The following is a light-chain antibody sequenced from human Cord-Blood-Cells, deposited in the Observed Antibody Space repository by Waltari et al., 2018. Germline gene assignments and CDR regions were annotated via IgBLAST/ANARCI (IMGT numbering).Light chain of an antibody. V-gene: IGKV3-11*01. J-gene: IGKJ5*01. CDR3: QQRSNWPSIT. CDR1: PSVSSY. CDR2: DAS. Sequence: EIVLTQSPATLSLSPGERATLSCRASPSVSSYLAWYQQKPGQAPRLLISDASNRATGIPARFSGSGSGTDFTLTISSLEPEDFAVYYCQQRSNWPSITFGQGTRLEIK.